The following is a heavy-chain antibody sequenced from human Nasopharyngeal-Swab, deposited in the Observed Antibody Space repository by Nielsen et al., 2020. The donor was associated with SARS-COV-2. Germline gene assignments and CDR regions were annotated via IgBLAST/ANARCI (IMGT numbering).Heavy chain of an antibody. CDR1: GFTFSSYA. CDR3: AKVGVIDIVVVPAAISTYYFDY. V-gene: IGHV3-23*01. Sequence: LSLTCAASGFTFSSYAMSWVRQAPGKGLEWVSAISGSGGSTYYADSVKGRFTISRDNSKNTLYLQMNSLRAEDTAVYYCAKVGVIDIVVVPAAISTYYFDYWGQGTLVTVFS. J-gene: IGHJ4*02. CDR2: ISGSGGST. D-gene: IGHD2-2*01.